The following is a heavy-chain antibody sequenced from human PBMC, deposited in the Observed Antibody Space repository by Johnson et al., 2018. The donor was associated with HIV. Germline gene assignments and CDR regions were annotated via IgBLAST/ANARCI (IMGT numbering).Heavy chain of an antibody. Sequence: VQLVESGGGVVQPGGSLRLSCAASGFTFSSAWMSWVRQAPGKGLDWVGRIYSKTEGGTTEYAAPVKGRFTISRDDSKNTLYLQMNSLKTGDTAVYYCNTDQGGRNYGGKYHSWGQGTGVTGSS. J-gene: IGHJ3*02. CDR1: GFTFSSAW. CDR2: IYSKTEGGTT. CDR3: NTDQGGRNYGGKYHS. D-gene: IGHD1-7*01. V-gene: IGHV3-15*01.